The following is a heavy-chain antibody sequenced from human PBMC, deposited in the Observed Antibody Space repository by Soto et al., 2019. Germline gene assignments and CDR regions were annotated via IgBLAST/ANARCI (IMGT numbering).Heavy chain of an antibody. CDR3: TRDWEITVSTWSFGGF. D-gene: IGHD3-10*01. CDR1: GGTFSPYT. J-gene: IGHJ4*02. CDR2: IIPFHGVT. Sequence: QVQLVQSGSEVKKPGSSVKVSCKASGGTFSPYTINWVRQAPGQGLEWMGRIIPFHGVTNYAQKFQARVTITADKSTSTAYMELRGLRFEYTAMYYCTRDWEITVSTWSFGGFWGRGTLVTVSS. V-gene: IGHV1-69*08.